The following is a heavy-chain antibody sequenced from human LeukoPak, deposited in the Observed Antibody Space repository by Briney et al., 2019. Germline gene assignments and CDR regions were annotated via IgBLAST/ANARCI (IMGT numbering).Heavy chain of an antibody. CDR2: FDPEDGET. Sequence: ASVKVSCKVSGYTLTELSMHWVRQAPGKGLEWMGGFDPEDGETIYAQKFQGRVTMTEDTSTDTAYMELSSLRSEGTAVYYCATVVPAAMVYGWFDPWGQGTLVTVSS. CDR3: ATVVPAAMVYGWFDP. V-gene: IGHV1-24*01. J-gene: IGHJ5*02. CDR1: GYTLTELS. D-gene: IGHD2-2*01.